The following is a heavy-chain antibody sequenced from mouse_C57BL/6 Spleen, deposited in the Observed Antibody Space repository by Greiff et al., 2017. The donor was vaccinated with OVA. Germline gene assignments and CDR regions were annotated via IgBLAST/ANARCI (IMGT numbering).Heavy chain of an antibody. Sequence: QVQLQQSGPGLVQPSQSLSITCTVSGFSLTSYGVHWVRQSPGKGLEWLGVIWSGGSTDYNAAFISRLSISKDNSKSQVFFKMNSLQADDTAIYYWARAADYEWFAYWGQGTLVTVSA. V-gene: IGHV2-2*01. J-gene: IGHJ3*01. CDR1: GFSLTSYG. CDR3: ARAADYEWFAY. D-gene: IGHD2-4*01. CDR2: IWSGGST.